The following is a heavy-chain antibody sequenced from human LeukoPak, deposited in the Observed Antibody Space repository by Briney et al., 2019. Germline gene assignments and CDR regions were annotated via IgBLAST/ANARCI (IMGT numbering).Heavy chain of an antibody. D-gene: IGHD5-24*01. V-gene: IGHV1-3*02. CDR2: SNAGNGNT. Sequence: ASVKVSCKASGYTFTSYAMHWVRQAPGQRLEWMGWSNAGNGNTKYSQEFQGRVTMTRDTSTSAVYMELSSLRSEDTAAYYCARGDGYNYGDAFDIWGQGTMVTVSS. J-gene: IGHJ3*02. CDR3: ARGDGYNYGDAFDI. CDR1: GYTFTSYA.